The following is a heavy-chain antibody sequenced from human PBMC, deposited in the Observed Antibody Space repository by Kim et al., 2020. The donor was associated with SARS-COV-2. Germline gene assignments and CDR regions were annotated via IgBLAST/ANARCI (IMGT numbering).Heavy chain of an antibody. J-gene: IGHJ4*02. Sequence: DPSRKGRVAISVDTSKNQFSLKLCSVTAADTAVYYCAGYYYDSSGYYCEYWGQGTLVTVSS. CDR3: AGYYYDSSGYYCEY. V-gene: IGHV4-4*09. D-gene: IGHD3-22*01.